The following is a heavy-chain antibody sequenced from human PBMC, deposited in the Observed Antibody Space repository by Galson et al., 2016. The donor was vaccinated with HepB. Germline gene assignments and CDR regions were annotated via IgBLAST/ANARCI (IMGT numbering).Heavy chain of an antibody. V-gene: IGHV3-43*01. CDR3: AKAYNSSGGLDY. Sequence: SLRLSCAASGFPFADFTMHWVRQAPGKGLQWVSLINWDGGGKYCAASVKGRFTISRDNSKNSLYLHMNSLTTEDTAFYYCAKAYNSSGGLDYWGQGTLVTVSS. CDR1: GFPFADFT. J-gene: IGHJ4*02. D-gene: IGHD3-22*01. CDR2: INWDGGGK.